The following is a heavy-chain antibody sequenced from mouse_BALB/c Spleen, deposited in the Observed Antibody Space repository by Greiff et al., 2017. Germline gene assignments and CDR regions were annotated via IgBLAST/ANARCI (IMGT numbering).Heavy chain of an antibody. CDR1: GFTFSSYY. V-gene: IGHV5-6-2*01. J-gene: IGHJ1*01. CDR3: ARRDYGSSCWYFDV. Sequence: EVKLMESGGGLVKLGGSLKLSCAASGFTFSSYYMSWVRQTPEKRLELVAAINSNGGSTYYPDTVKGRFTISRDNAKNTLYLQMSSLKSEDTALYYCARRDYGSSCWYFDVWGAGTTVTVSS. CDR2: INSNGGST. D-gene: IGHD1-1*01.